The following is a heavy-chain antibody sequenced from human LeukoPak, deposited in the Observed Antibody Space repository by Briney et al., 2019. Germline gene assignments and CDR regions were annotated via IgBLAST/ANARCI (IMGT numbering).Heavy chain of an antibody. D-gene: IGHD3-22*01. J-gene: IGHJ4*02. CDR2: INPSSGTT. Sequence: ASVKVSCKASGYTFTNYYMVWVRQAPGQGLEWMGIINPSSGTTNYAQKFQGRVTMTRDMSTSTVYMELSSLRSEDTAVYYCARVEEPRYYYDSSGSIDYWGQGTLVTVSS. CDR1: GYTFTNYY. CDR3: ARVEEPRYYYDSSGSIDY. V-gene: IGHV1-46*01.